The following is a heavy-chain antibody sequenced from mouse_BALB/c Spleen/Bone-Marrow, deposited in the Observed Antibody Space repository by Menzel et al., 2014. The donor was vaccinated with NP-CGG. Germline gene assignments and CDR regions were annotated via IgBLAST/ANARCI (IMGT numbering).Heavy chain of an antibody. J-gene: IGHJ2*01. Sequence: EVQLQQSGAELVKPGASVKLSCTASGFNIKDTYIHWVKQRPEQGLEWIGRIDPANGNTKYDPKFQGKATITADTSSNTAYLQLSSLKSEGTAVYYCAYGSSYDYFDYWGQGTTLTVSS. CDR2: IDPANGNT. D-gene: IGHD1-1*01. CDR1: GFNIKDTY. CDR3: AYGSSYDYFDY. V-gene: IGHV14-3*02.